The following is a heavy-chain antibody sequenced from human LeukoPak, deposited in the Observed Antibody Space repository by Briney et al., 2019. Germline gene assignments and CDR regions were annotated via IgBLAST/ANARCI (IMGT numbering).Heavy chain of an antibody. Sequence: SETLSLTCTVSGGSISSRSYYWGWIRQPPGKGLEWIGSIYYSGSTYYNPSLKSRVTISVDTSKNQFSLKLSSVTAADTAVYYCARGGYGSGSLYYFDYWGQGTLVTVSS. CDR1: GGSISSRSYY. V-gene: IGHV4-39*07. J-gene: IGHJ4*02. D-gene: IGHD3-10*01. CDR3: ARGGYGSGSLYYFDY. CDR2: IYYSGST.